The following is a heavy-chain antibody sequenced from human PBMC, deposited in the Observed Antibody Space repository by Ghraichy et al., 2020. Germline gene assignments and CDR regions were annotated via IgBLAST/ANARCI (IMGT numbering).Heavy chain of an antibody. Sequence: GGSLRLSCAASGFTFSDHYMDWVRQAPGKGLEWVGRIRNKANRYTTEYAASVKGRFTISRDDSKNSLYLQMNSLKTEDTAVYYCARDRVGSYKYIDYWGQGTLVTVSS. CDR1: GFTFSDHY. V-gene: IGHV3-72*01. CDR3: ARDRVGSYKYIDY. D-gene: IGHD1-26*01. J-gene: IGHJ4*02. CDR2: IRNKANRYTT.